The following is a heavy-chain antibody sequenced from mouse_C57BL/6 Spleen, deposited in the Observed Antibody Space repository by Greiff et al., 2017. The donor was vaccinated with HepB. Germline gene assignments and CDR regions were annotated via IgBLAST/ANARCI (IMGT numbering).Heavy chain of an antibody. V-gene: IGHV1-78*01. Sequence: VQLQQSDAELVEPGASVKISCKVSGYTFTDHTIHWMKQRPEQGLEWIGYIYPRDGSTKYNEKFKGKATLTADKSSSTAYMQLNSLTSEDSAVYFCARPPYYYGSREDWYFDVWGTGTTVTVSS. CDR1: GYTFTDHT. CDR2: IYPRDGST. D-gene: IGHD1-1*01. J-gene: IGHJ1*03. CDR3: ARPPYYYGSREDWYFDV.